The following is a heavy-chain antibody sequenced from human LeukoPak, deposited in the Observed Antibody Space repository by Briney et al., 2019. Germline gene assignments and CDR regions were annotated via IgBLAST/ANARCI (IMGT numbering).Heavy chain of an antibody. D-gene: IGHD3-3*01. CDR3: IMHGFDI. V-gene: IGHV4-39*01. CDR1: GDSINNNNYY. CDR2: IYYNGRT. Sequence: SETLSLTCTVSGDSINNNNYYWGWIRQPPGKGLERIGNIYYNGRTYYSPSLKSRGTISVDTSNNQYSLKFYCARITDRTIFGEIMHGFDIWGQGTPVTVSS. J-gene: IGHJ3*02.